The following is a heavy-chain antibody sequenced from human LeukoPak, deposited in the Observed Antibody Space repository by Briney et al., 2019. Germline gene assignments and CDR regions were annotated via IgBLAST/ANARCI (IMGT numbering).Heavy chain of an antibody. Sequence: ASAKVSCKASGYTFTSYHINWVRQATGQGLEWMGWMNPNSANTGYAQKFQGRVTMTRNTSISTAYMELSSLRSEDTAVYYCARKGTDTYYWGQGTLVTVSS. V-gene: IGHV1-8*01. CDR2: MNPNSANT. J-gene: IGHJ4*02. D-gene: IGHD1-1*01. CDR1: GYTFTSYH. CDR3: ARKGTDTYY.